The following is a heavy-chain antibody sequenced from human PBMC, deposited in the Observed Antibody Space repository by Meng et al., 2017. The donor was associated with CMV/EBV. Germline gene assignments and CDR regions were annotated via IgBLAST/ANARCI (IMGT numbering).Heavy chain of an antibody. J-gene: IGHJ4*02. D-gene: IGHD3-3*01. Sequence: GESLKISCTASGFTFGDYAMSWVRQAPGKGLEWVGFIRSKAYGGTTEYAASVKGRFTISRDDSKSIAYLQMNSLKTEDTAVYYCTRDQPDYDFWGGYSFDYWGQGTLVTVSS. CDR1: GFTFGDYA. V-gene: IGHV3-49*04. CDR2: IRSKAYGGTT. CDR3: TRDQPDYDFWGGYSFDY.